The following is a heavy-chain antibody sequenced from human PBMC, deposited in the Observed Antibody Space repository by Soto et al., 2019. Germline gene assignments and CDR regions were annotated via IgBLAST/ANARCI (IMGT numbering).Heavy chain of an antibody. D-gene: IGHD3-10*01. CDR2: ITGSGAGT. J-gene: IGHJ4*02. Sequence: EVQLLESGGGLVQPGGSLRLSCAASGFTFITYGMTWVRQAPGKGLEYVSSITGSGAGTYYAESVKGRFTISRDNSNNTLSLQMNSLRAEDTAIYYCARDAGPLNYWGQGTLVTVSS. CDR1: GFTFITYG. V-gene: IGHV3-23*01. CDR3: ARDAGPLNY.